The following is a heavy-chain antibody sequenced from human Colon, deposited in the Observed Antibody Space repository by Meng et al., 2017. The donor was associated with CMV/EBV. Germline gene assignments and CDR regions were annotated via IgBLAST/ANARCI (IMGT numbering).Heavy chain of an antibody. J-gene: IGHJ4*02. V-gene: IGHV4-59*07. D-gene: IGHD3-10*01. CDR1: GVSISTHD. Sequence: QLQDAGPGLVKPSDTLFLTCTSSGVSISTHDWSWIRQSPGKGLEWIGSIHYSGSVDYNPSLRNRLIMSVDTSNNQFSLKLNSVTTADTAVYYCTERGVAYWGQGILVTVSS. CDR3: TERGVAY. CDR2: IHYSGSV.